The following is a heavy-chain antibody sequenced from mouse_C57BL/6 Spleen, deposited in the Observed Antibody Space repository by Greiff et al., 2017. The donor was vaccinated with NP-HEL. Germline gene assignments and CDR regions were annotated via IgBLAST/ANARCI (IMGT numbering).Heavy chain of an antibody. Sequence: QVQLQQSGPGLVQPSQCLSITCTVSGFSLTSYGVHWVRQSPGKGLEWLGVIGSGGSTDYNAAFISRLSISTDNSTTTVFFKMNRLQADDTAIYYCARGGDLDDWGKGTSVTVDS. J-gene: IGHJ4*01. CDR2: IGSGGST. D-gene: IGHD3-3*01. CDR3: ARGGDLDD. CDR1: GFSLTSYG. V-gene: IGHV2-2*01.